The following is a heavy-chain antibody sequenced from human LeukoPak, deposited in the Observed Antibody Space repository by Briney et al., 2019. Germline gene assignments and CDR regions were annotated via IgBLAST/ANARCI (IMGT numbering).Heavy chain of an antibody. CDR1: GDSINNNNYY. J-gene: IGHJ3*02. CDR2: IYYNGRT. D-gene: IGHD3-3*01. V-gene: IGHV4-39*01. CDR3: ARITDRTIFGEIMHGFDI. Sequence: SETLSLTCTGSGDSINNNNYYWGGIRQPPGKGLEGIGNIYYNGRTYYSPSLKSRGTISVDTSTNQFSLKLSSVTAADTAVYYCARITDRTIFGEIMHGFDIWGQGTPVTVSS.